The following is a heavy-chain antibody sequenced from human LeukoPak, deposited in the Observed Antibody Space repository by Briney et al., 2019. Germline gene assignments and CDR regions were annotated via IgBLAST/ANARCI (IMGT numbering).Heavy chain of an antibody. D-gene: IGHD3-3*01. V-gene: IGHV3-30*18. CDR2: ISYDGSNK. J-gene: IGHJ4*02. CDR1: GFTFSSYG. Sequence: GGSLRLSCAASGFTFSSYGMHWARQAPGKGLEWVAVISYDGSNKYYADSVKGRFTISRDNSKNTLYLQMNSLRAEDTAVYYCAKDRSLRFLEWIPPTYWGQGTLVTVSS. CDR3: AKDRSLRFLEWIPPTY.